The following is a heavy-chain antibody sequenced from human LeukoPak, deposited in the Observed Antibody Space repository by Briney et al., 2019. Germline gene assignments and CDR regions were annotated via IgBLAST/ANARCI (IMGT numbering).Heavy chain of an antibody. Sequence: PGGSLRLSCAASGFTFSGSVMHWVRQASGKGLEWVGRIRSKANSYATAYAASVKGRFTISRDNSKNTLYLQMNSLRAEDTAVYYCAKDLEGWLAADAFDIWGQGTMVTVSS. J-gene: IGHJ3*02. V-gene: IGHV3-73*01. D-gene: IGHD3-3*01. CDR3: AKDLEGWLAADAFDI. CDR2: IRSKANSYAT. CDR1: GFTFSGSV.